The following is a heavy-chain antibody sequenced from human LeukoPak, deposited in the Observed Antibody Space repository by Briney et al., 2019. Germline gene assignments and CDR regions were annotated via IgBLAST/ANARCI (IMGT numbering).Heavy chain of an antibody. CDR1: GGSISSYY. V-gene: IGHV4-59*12. J-gene: IGHJ4*02. CDR3: AKPYYRSGTGGFDS. D-gene: IGHD3-3*01. Sequence: PSETLSLTCTVSGGSISSYYWSWIRQPPGKGLEWLGYIYYSGSTNYNPSLKSRVTISVDTSKNQFSLQVTSVTAADTAVYYCAKPYYRSGTGGFDSWGQGTLVTVSS. CDR2: IYYSGST.